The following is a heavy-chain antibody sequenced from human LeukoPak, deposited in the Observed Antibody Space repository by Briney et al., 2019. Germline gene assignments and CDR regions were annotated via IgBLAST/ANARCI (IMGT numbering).Heavy chain of an antibody. D-gene: IGHD3-16*02. V-gene: IGHV3-23*01. CDR1: GFTFSNYA. J-gene: IGHJ4*02. CDR2: ITGSDGRT. Sequence: GGSLRLSCAASGFTFSNYAMSWVRQAPGKGLEWVSAITGSDGRTFYADSVKGRFTISRDNSKNTLYLQMNSLRAEDTAVYYCANVIREVDMSYDYWGQGTLVTVSS. CDR3: ANVIREVDMSYDY.